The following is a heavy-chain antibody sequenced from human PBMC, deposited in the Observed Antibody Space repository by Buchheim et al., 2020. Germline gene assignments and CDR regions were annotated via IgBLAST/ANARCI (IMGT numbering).Heavy chain of an antibody. Sequence: QVQLQQWGAGLLKPSETLSLTCAVYGGSFSGYYWSWIRQPPGKGLEWIGEINHSGSTNYNPSLKSRVTMSVDTSKNQFSLQLSSVTAADTAVYYCARGRIAVAGTRDNWFDPWGKGTL. J-gene: IGHJ5*02. D-gene: IGHD6-19*01. V-gene: IGHV4-34*01. CDR1: GGSFSGYY. CDR3: ARGRIAVAGTRDNWFDP. CDR2: INHSGST.